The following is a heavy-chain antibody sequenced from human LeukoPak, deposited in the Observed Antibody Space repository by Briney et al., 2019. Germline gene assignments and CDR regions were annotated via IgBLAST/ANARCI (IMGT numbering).Heavy chain of an antibody. CDR2: IYTSGST. J-gene: IGHJ4*02. V-gene: IGHV4-4*07. Sequence: SETWSLTCTVSGGSVSSSYWSWIRKPAGKGLEWIGRIYTSGSTNYNPSLKSRVTMSVDTSKNQFSLKLSSVTAADTALYYCARDRYYYDSSGNYWLFDYWGQGTLVTVSS. CDR3: ARDRYYYDSSGNYWLFDY. CDR1: GGSVSSSY. D-gene: IGHD3-22*01.